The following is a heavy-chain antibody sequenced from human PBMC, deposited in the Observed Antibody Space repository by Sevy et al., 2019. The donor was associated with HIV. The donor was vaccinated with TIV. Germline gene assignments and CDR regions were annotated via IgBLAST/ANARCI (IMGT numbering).Heavy chain of an antibody. CDR1: GDSVSSNSAA. CDR2: TYYRSRWFN. Sequence: SQTLSLTCVISGDSVSSNSAAWNWIRQSPSRGLEWLGRTYYRSRWFNDYAVSVKSRITINPDTSKNQFSLQLNSVTPEDTAVYYCARGITVVGYYFYYMDVWGKGTTVTVSS. D-gene: IGHD6-19*01. J-gene: IGHJ6*03. CDR3: ARGITVVGYYFYYMDV. V-gene: IGHV6-1*01.